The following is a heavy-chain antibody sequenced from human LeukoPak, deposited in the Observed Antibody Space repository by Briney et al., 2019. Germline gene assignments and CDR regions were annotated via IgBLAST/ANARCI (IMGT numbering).Heavy chain of an antibody. D-gene: IGHD2-15*01. CDR3: ARDAHCSGGSCYSYYFDY. CDR1: GGTFSSYA. V-gene: IGHV1-69*13. CDR2: IIPIFGTA. J-gene: IGHJ4*02. Sequence: SVKVSCKASGGTFSSYAISWVRQAPGQGLELMGGIIPIFGTANYAQKFQGRVTITADESTSTAYMELSSLRSEDTAVYYCARDAHCSGGSCYSYYFDYWGQGTLVTVSS.